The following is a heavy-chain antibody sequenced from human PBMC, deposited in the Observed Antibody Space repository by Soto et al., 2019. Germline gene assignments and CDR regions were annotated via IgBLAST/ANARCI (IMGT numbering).Heavy chain of an antibody. Sequence: QVQLVQSGAEVKKPGASVKVSCKASGYTFTSYDINWVRQATGQGLEWMGWMNPNSGNTGYAQKFQGRVTMTRNTSISTAYMELRSLRSEDTAVYYCARGPYYDFWSGYYWDYYYYYGMDVW. J-gene: IGHJ6*01. D-gene: IGHD3-3*01. V-gene: IGHV1-8*01. CDR1: GYTFTSYD. CDR3: ARGPYYDFWSGYYWDYYYYYGMDV. CDR2: MNPNSGNT.